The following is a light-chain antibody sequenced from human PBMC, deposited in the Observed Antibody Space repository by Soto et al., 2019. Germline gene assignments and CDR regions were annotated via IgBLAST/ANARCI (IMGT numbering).Light chain of an antibody. V-gene: IGKV3-20*01. J-gene: IGKJ5*01. CDR1: EQVPSSS. CDR3: QQYCTSHFT. CDR2: TAS. Sequence: EIVLTQSPGTLSLSPGERATLSCRASEQVPSSSLAWYQQHPGQAPRLLIHTASSRATGIPDRFSGIGYGTDFTLSISGVEPEDFAVYHCQQYCTSHFTCGQGTRLEI.